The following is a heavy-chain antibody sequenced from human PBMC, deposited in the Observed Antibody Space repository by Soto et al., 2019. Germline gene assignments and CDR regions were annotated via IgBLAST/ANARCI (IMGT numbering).Heavy chain of an antibody. CDR2: VSYTGST. CDR1: GASISKFY. D-gene: IGHD2-15*01. Sequence: QVQLRESGPGLVKPSETLSLTCTVSGASISKFYWSWIRQPPGEGLQWIGHVSYTGSTNYNPSLKSRVTISLDTSKNQFSLRLNSVTAADTAVYYCARVLDRVSWFDPWGQGTLVTVSS. J-gene: IGHJ5*02. V-gene: IGHV4-59*01. CDR3: ARVLDRVSWFDP.